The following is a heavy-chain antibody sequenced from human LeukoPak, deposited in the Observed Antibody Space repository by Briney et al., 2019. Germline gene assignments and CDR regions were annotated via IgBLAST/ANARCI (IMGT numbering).Heavy chain of an antibody. CDR2: IYYSGCT. D-gene: IGHD3-10*01. Sequence: SETLSLTCTISGGSISSYSWSWIRQPPGKGLEWIGYIYYSGCTNYNPSLKSRVTISVDTSKNQFSLKLSSVTAADTAVYYCARGAAGSGSLWNMDVWGKGTTVTVSS. CDR1: GGSISSYS. V-gene: IGHV4-59*01. J-gene: IGHJ6*03. CDR3: ARGAAGSGSLWNMDV.